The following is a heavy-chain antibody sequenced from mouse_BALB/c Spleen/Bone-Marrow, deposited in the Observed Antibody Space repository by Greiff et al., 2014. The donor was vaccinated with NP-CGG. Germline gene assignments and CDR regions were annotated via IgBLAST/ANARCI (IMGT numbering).Heavy chain of an antibody. CDR3: ARRADSSGYVDAMDY. V-gene: IGHV1S137*01. CDR2: ISTYYDDA. Sequence: VQLQQSGAELVRPGVSVKISCKGSGYTFTDYAMHWVKQSHAKSLEWIGVISTYYDDASYNQKFKGKATMTVDKSSSTAYMELARLTSEDSAIYYCARRADSSGYVDAMDYWGQGTSVTVSS. J-gene: IGHJ4*01. CDR1: GYTFTDYA. D-gene: IGHD3-2*01.